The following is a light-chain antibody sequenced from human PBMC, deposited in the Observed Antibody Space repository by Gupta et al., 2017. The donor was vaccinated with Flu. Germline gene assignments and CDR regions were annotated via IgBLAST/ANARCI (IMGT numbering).Light chain of an antibody. V-gene: IGKV3-20*01. CDR2: DAS. CDR3: QQYGATPKT. Sequence: SLPPGESAPLSSRAKESVGGTFASWHHHQPGQPPRLLIYDASSRATGTPDWFSGSGSGTDSTLTISRLEPDDPGMYYWQQYGATPKTFGQGTKLEIK. CDR1: ESVGGTF. J-gene: IGKJ2*01.